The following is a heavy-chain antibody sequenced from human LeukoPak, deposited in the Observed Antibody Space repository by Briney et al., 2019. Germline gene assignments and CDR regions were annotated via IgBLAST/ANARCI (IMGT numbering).Heavy chain of an antibody. CDR1: GFTFSSYW. CDR3: AGKAYGLDV. CDR2: INQDGSEK. J-gene: IGHJ6*04. V-gene: IGHV3-7*03. Sequence: PGGSLRLSCAASGFTFSSYWMSWVRQAPGKGLEWVANINQDGSEKYYVDSVKGRFTISGDNAKNSLYLQMNSLRAEDTAVYYCAGKAYGLDVWGKGTTVTGSS.